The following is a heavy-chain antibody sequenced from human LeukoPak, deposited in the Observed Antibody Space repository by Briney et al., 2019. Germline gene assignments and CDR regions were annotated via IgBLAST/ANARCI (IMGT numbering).Heavy chain of an antibody. CDR2: VYYSGST. V-gene: IGHV4-61*01. CDR3: ARIHRYCSGGACYVLDN. D-gene: IGHD2-15*01. J-gene: IGHJ4*02. Sequence: SETLSLTCIVSGGSVSSGSYYWNWIRQPPGRGLEWIGYVYYSGSTNYNPSFKSRITISVDTSRNQFSLQLSSVTAADTAVYYCARIHRYCSGGACYVLDNWGQGTLVAVSS. CDR1: GGSVSSGSYY.